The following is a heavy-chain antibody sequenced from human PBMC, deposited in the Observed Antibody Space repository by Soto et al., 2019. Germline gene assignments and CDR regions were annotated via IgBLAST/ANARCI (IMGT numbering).Heavy chain of an antibody. CDR3: AREGRHFDY. CDR1: GATLSSYA. Sequence: GASVKVSCKASGATLSSYAISWVRQAPGQGLEWMGGINPIFGTPHYAQKYQGRVTITADTFTNTAYMELTRLTSDDTAVYFCAREGRHFDYWGQGTLVTVSS. J-gene: IGHJ4*02. V-gene: IGHV1-69*06. CDR2: INPIFGTP.